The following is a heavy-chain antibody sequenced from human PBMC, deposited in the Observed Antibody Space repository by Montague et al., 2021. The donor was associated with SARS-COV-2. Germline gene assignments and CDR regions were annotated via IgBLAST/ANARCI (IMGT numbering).Heavy chain of an antibody. J-gene: IGHJ3*02. CDR1: GGSISSGGYY. CDR3: ATRTPWGGPELEPWYYDSSGYTLGAFDI. V-gene: IGHV4-31*03. D-gene: IGHD3-22*01. Sequence: TLSLTCTVSGGSISSGGYYWSWIRQHPGKGLEWIGYIYYSGSTYYNPSLKSRVTISVDTSKNQFSLKLSSVTAADTAVYYCATRTPWGGPELEPWYYDSSGYTLGAFDIWGQGTMVTVSS. CDR2: IYYSGST.